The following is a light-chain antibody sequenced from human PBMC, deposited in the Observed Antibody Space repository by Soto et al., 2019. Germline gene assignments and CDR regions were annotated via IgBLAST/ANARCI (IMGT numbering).Light chain of an antibody. CDR2: DTS. CDR3: QQYGSSGT. J-gene: IGKJ1*01. Sequence: EIVMTQSPATLSVSPGERATLSCRASQSVSSKLAWYQQKPGQAPRLLIYDTSTRATGIPDRFSGSGSGTDFTLTISRLEPEDFAVYYCQQYGSSGTFGQGTKVDI. CDR1: QSVSSK. V-gene: IGKV3-20*01.